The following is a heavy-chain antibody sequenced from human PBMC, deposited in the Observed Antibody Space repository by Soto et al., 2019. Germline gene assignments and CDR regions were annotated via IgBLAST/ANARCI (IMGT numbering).Heavy chain of an antibody. Sequence: GGSLRLSCAASGFTFSSYGMHWVRQAPGKGLEWVAVIWYDGSNKYYADSVKGRFTISRDNSKNTLYLQMNSLRAEDTAVYYCARGITGTTFWFDPWGQGTLVTVSS. CDR2: IWYDGSNK. V-gene: IGHV3-33*01. J-gene: IGHJ5*02. D-gene: IGHD1-7*01. CDR1: GFTFSSYG. CDR3: ARGITGTTFWFDP.